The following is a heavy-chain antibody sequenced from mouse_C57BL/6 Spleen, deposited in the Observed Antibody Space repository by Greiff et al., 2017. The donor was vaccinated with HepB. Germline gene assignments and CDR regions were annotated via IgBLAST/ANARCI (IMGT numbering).Heavy chain of an antibody. D-gene: IGHD1-1*01. J-gene: IGHJ2*01. V-gene: IGHV1-54*01. Sequence: VQLQQSGAELVRPGTSVKVSCKASGYAFTNYLIEWVKQRPGQGLEWIGVINPGSGGTNYNEKFKGKATLTADKSSSTAYMQLSSLTSEDSAVYFCARITTVVATGDFDYWGQGTTLTVSS. CDR1: GYAFTNYL. CDR3: ARITTVVATGDFDY. CDR2: INPGSGGT.